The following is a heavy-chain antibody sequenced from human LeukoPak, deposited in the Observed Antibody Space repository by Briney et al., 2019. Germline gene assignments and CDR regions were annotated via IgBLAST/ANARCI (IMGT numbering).Heavy chain of an antibody. CDR2: INPNSGGT. CDR1: GYTFTGYY. D-gene: IGHD2-2*01. J-gene: IGHJ6*02. Sequence: ASAKVSCKASGYTFTGYYMHWVRQAPGQGLEWMGWINPNSGGTNYAQKFQGRVTMTRDTSISTAYMELSRLRSDDTAVYYCATLPAATSYYYGMDVWGQGTTVTVSS. V-gene: IGHV1-2*02. CDR3: ATLPAATSYYYGMDV.